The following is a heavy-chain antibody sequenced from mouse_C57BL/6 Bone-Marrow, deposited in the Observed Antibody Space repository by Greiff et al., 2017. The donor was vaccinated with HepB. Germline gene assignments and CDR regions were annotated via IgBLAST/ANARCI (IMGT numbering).Heavy chain of an antibody. D-gene: IGHD3-3*01. CDR3: AVRGLGIGY. CDR2: IWGVGST. Sequence: VMLVESGPGLVAPSQSLSITCTVSGFSLTSYGVDWVRQSPGKGLEWLGVIWGVGSTNYNSALKSRLSISKDNSKSQVFFKMNSLQADDTAMYYCAVRGLGIGYWGQGTSVTVSS. J-gene: IGHJ4*01. V-gene: IGHV2-6*01. CDR1: GFSLTSYG.